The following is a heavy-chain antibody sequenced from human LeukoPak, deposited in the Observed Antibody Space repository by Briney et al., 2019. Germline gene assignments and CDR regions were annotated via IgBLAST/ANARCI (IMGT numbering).Heavy chain of an antibody. CDR2: IYYSGST. Sequence: SQTLSLTCTVSGGSISSYYWSWIRQPPGKGLEWIGYIYYSGSTNYNPSLKSRVTISVDTSKNQFSLKLSSVTAADTAVYYCARARGYSYGYDYWGQGTLVTVSS. D-gene: IGHD5-18*01. J-gene: IGHJ4*02. V-gene: IGHV4-59*01. CDR3: ARARGYSYGYDY. CDR1: GGSISSYY.